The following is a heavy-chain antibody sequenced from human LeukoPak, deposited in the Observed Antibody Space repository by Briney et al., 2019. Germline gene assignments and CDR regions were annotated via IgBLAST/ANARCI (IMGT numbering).Heavy chain of an antibody. CDR1: GGSISGSSYY. D-gene: IGHD4-11*01. V-gene: IGHV4-61*01. J-gene: IGHJ5*02. CDR2: IYYSGST. CDR3: ARDIEVTTPWFDP. Sequence: PSETLSLTCTVSGGSISGSSYYWSWIRQPPGKGLEWIGYIYYSGSTNYNPSLKSRVTISVDTSKNQFSLKLSSVTAADTAVYYCARDIEVTTPWFDPWGQGTLVTVSS.